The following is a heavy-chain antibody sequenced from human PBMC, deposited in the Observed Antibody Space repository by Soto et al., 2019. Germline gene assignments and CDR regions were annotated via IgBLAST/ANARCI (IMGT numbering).Heavy chain of an antibody. CDR1: GFTFDTYG. J-gene: IGHJ6*02. CDR2: ISYEGSNT. D-gene: IGHD1-1*01. V-gene: IGHV3-30-3*01. Sequence: GGSLRLSCXASGFTFDTYGIHWVRQAPGKGLQWVALISYEGSNTYYADSVRGRFTISRDNSKNTLYLQMNTLRPEDTGLYYCARVTPGNNLYYFSGLDFWGQGTSVTVSS. CDR3: ARVTPGNNLYYFSGLDF.